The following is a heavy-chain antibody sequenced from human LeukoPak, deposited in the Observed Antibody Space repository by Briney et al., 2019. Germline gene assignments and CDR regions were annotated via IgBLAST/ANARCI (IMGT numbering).Heavy chain of an antibody. V-gene: IGHV3-9*01. Sequence: GRSLRLSCAASGFTFDDYAMHWVRQAPGKGLEWVSGISWNSGTIGYADSVKGRFTISRDNAKNSLYLQMHSLRAEDTAFYFCAKDVTGTGAFDIWGQGTMVSVCS. J-gene: IGHJ3*02. D-gene: IGHD1-7*01. CDR2: ISWNSGTI. CDR3: AKDVTGTGAFDI. CDR1: GFTFDDYA.